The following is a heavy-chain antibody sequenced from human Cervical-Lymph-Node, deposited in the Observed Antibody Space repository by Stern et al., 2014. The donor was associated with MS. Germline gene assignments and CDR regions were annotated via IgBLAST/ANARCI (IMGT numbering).Heavy chain of an antibody. CDR2: INRDGTTI. J-gene: IGHJ4*02. V-gene: IGHV3-74*02. CDR1: GFTFRNYG. CDR3: TKDTYGPEDY. Sequence: EVQLVESGGGLVQPGGSLRLSCVASGFTFRNYGMHWVRQGPGKGLVWVARINRDGTTITHADSVKGRFTISRDNAKNTLYLQMNSLRVEDTAVYYCTKDTYGPEDYWGQGTSVTVSS. D-gene: IGHD3-10*01.